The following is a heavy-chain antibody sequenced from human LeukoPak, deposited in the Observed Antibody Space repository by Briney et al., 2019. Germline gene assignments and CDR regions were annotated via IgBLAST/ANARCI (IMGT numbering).Heavy chain of an antibody. CDR3: ARSAPRSLYSSSWNNYYYMDV. J-gene: IGHJ6*03. V-gene: IGHV4-39*07. Sequence: PSETLSLTCTVSGVSISSSSYYWGWIRQPPGKGLEWIGSIYYSGSTYYNPSLKSRVTISVDTSKNQFSLKLSSVTAADTAVYYCARSAPRSLYSSSWNNYYYMDVWGKGTTVTISS. CDR2: IYYSGST. D-gene: IGHD6-13*01. CDR1: GVSISSSSYY.